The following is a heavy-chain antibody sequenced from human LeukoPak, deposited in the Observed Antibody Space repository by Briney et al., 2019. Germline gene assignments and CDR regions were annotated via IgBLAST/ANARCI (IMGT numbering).Heavy chain of an antibody. CDR1: GFTFTNAW. D-gene: IGHD3-22*01. CDR2: VRSKTDGGTT. CDR3: TTAPYYYDSSGSNY. V-gene: IGHV3-15*01. J-gene: IGHJ4*02. Sequence: PGGSLRLSCEASGFTFTNAWMTWVRQVPGKGLEWVGRVRSKTDGGTTDYAAPVKGRFTISRDDSKNTLYLQMNSLKIEDTAIYYCTTAPYYYDSSGSNYWGQGTLVTVSS.